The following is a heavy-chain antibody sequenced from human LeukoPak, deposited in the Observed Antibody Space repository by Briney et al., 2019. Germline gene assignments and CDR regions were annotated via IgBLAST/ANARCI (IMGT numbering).Heavy chain of an antibody. CDR2: ISSSSSYI. CDR3: ARYNSRSGGMDV. Sequence: GGSLRLSCAASGFTFSSYSMNWVRQAPGKGLEWVASISSSSSYIYYADSVKGRFTISRDNAKNSLSLQMNSLRVEDTAVYYCARYNSRSGGMDVWGQGTTVTVSS. D-gene: IGHD6-13*01. CDR1: GFTFSSYS. V-gene: IGHV3-21*01. J-gene: IGHJ6*02.